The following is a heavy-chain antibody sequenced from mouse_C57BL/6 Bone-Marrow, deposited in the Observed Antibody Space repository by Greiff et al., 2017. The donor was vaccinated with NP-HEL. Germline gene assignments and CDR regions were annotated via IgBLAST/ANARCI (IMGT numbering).Heavy chain of an antibody. J-gene: IGHJ2*01. CDR2: IDPSDSYT. Sequence: QVQLQQPGAELVKPGASVKLSCKASGYTFTSYWMQWVKQRPGQGLEWIGEIDPSDSYTNYNQKFKGKATLTVDTSSSTAYMQLSSLTSEDSAVYYCARRYGSSSGYWGQGTTLTVSS. D-gene: IGHD1-1*01. CDR3: ARRYGSSSGY. CDR1: GYTFTSYW. V-gene: IGHV1-50*01.